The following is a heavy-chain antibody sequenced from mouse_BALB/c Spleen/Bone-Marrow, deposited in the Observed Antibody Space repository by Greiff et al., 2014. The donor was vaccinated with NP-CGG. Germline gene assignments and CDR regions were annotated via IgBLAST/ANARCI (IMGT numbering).Heavy chain of an antibody. J-gene: IGHJ4*01. CDR1: GYTFTNYW. CDR2: INPSTGYT. CDR3: ARKGYGNYHYYAMDY. D-gene: IGHD2-1*01. Sequence: VQLQQSGAELAKPGASVKMSCKASGYTFTNYWMHWIKQRPGQGLEWIGYINPSTGYTEYNQRFKDKATLTADKSSSTAYMQLSSLTSEDSAVYYYARKGYGNYHYYAMDYWGQGTSVTVSS. V-gene: IGHV1-7*01.